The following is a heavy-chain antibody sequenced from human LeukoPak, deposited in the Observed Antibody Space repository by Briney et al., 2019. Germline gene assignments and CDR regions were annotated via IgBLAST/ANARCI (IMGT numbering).Heavy chain of an antibody. D-gene: IGHD3-3*01. CDR1: GYTFTSYD. V-gene: IGHV1-8*01. Sequence: ASVKVSCKASGYTFTSYDINWVRQATGQGLEWMGWMNPNSGNTGYAQKFQGRVTMTRNTSISTAYMELSSLRSEDTAVYYCARSENYDLVLENDYWGQGTLVTVPS. J-gene: IGHJ4*02. CDR3: ARSENYDLVLENDY. CDR2: MNPNSGNT.